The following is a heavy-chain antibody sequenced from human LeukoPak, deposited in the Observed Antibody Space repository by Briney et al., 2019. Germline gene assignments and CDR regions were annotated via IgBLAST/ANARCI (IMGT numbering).Heavy chain of an antibody. CDR3: ARGVGIVSTISKKHFDD. D-gene: IGHD5/OR15-5a*01. J-gene: IGHJ4*02. V-gene: IGHV1-8*01. CDR2: MNPNSSNT. Sequence: ASVKVSCKASGYTFTSYDINWVRQATGQGLEWMGWMNPNSSNTGYAQKFQGRVTMTRNTSINTAYMELSSLRSEDTAIYYCARGVGIVSTISKKHFDDWGQGTLVTVSS. CDR1: GYTFTSYD.